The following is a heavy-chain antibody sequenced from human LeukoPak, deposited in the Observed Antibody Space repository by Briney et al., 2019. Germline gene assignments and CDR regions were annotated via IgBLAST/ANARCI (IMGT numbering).Heavy chain of an antibody. J-gene: IGHJ4*02. V-gene: IGHV3-11*06. CDR1: GGSFSGYY. CDR3: ARSAGRLSPIDD. D-gene: IGHD5/OR15-5a*01. CDR2: ISSGSDYT. Sequence: PSETLSLTCAVYGGSFSGYYWSWIRQPPGKGLEWVSYISSGSDYTNYADAVKGRFTISRDNARNSLSLQMSSLRAEDTALYFCARSAGRLSPIDDWGQGTLVTVSS.